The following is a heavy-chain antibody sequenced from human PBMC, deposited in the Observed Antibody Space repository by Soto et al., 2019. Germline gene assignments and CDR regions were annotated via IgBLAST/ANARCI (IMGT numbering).Heavy chain of an antibody. CDR2: INAGNGNT. D-gene: IGHD3-22*01. CDR1: GYTFTSYA. CDR3: ARANGVLDRITMIVVVITPDFDY. J-gene: IGHJ4*02. V-gene: IGHV1-3*01. Sequence: GASVKVSCKASGYTFTSYAMHWVRQAPGQRLEWMGWINAGNGNTKYSQKFQGRVTITRDTSASTAYMELSSLRSEDTAVYYCARANGVLDRITMIVVVITPDFDYWGQGTLVTVSS.